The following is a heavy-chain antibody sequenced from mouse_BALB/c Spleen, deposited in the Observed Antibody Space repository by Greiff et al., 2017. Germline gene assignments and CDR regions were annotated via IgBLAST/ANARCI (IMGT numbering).Heavy chain of an antibody. J-gene: IGHJ2*01. V-gene: IGHV1S81*02. CDR2: INPSNGRT. CDR3: ARGGGRDY. Sequence: QVQLQQPGAELVKPGASVKLSRKASGYTFTSYWMHWVKQRPGQGLEWIGEINPSNGRTNYNEKFKSKATLTVDKSSSTAYMQLSSLTSEDSAVYYCARGGGRDYWGQGTTLTVSS. D-gene: IGHD3-3*01. CDR1: GYTFTSYW.